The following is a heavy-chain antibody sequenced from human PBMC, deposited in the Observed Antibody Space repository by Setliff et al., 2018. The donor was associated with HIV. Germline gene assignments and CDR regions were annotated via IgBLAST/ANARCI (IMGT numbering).Heavy chain of an antibody. CDR3: AREFPGGTKGFDY. J-gene: IGHJ4*02. D-gene: IGHD1-1*01. CDR2: INPGSGAT. Sequence: GASVKVSCKASGYTFTGYNLHWLRQAPGQGLEWMGAINPGSGATIYAQRFQGRLTMTRDTSTSTVYMELSSLRSEDTAVYYCAREFPGGTKGFDYWGQGTLVTVSS. V-gene: IGHV1-46*01. CDR1: GYTFTGYN.